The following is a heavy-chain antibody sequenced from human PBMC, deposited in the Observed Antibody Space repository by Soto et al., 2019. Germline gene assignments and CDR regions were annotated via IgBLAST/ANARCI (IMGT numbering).Heavy chain of an antibody. V-gene: IGHV2-5*02. CDR2: IYRDDDK. J-gene: IGHJ4*02. Sequence: QITLKESGPTLVKPTQTLTLTCTVYGFSLTTNGVGVGWVRQPPGKALEWLALIYRDDDKRYRPSLKSRVTITKDNTKNQVVLTMTNMDPVDTATYYCAHTVARGAYWETCNYWGQGTLVTVSS. D-gene: IGHD1-26*01. CDR3: AHTVARGAYWETCNY. CDR1: GFSLTTNGVG.